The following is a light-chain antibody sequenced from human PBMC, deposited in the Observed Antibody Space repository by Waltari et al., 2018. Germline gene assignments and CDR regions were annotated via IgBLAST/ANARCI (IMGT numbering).Light chain of an antibody. CDR3: SSYTSSSTLV. J-gene: IGLJ2*01. Sequence: QSALTQTASVSGSPGQSITISCTGPSSDVGGYNYVSWSQQHPGKAPKLMIYDVSNRPSGVSNRFSGSKSGNTASLTISGLQAEDEADYYCSSYTSSSTLVFGGGTKLTVL. CDR2: DVS. V-gene: IGLV2-14*03. CDR1: SSDVGGYNY.